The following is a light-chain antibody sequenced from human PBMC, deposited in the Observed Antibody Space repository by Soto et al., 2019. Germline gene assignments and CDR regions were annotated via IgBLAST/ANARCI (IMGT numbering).Light chain of an antibody. CDR2: GAL. CDR1: QTVSSRF. CDR3: QQYATSPRT. V-gene: IGKV3-20*01. J-gene: IGKJ4*01. Sequence: EIVLTQSPGTLPLSPGERATLSCRASQTVSSRFLAWYQQKPGQAPRLLIYGALSRATGIPDRFSGSGSGPDLTLTISRLEPEDFALSDCQQYATSPRTFVGGTPVQI.